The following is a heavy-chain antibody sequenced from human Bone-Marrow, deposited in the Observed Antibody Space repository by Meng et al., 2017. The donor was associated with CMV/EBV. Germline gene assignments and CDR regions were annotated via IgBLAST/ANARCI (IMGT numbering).Heavy chain of an antibody. D-gene: IGHD1-26*01. CDR3: ARDSSGSYYRLDY. V-gene: IGHV1-2*02. CDR1: GGTFSNYL. J-gene: IGHJ4*02. CDR2: INPNSGGT. Sequence: ASVKVSCKASGGTFSNYLIIWVRQAPGQGLEWMGWINPNSGGTNYAQKFQGRVTMTRDTSISTAYMELSSLRSEDTAVYYCARDSSGSYYRLDYWGQGALVTVSS.